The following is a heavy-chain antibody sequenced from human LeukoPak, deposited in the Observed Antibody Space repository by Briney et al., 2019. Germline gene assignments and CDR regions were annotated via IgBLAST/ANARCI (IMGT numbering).Heavy chain of an antibody. CDR2: ISGSRGSGGST. Sequence: PGGSLRLSCAASGFTFSSYAMSWVRQAPGKGLEWVSLISGSRGSGGSTYYADSVKGRFTISRDNSKNTLYLQMNSLRAEDTAVYYCASAMVRGVAYYYYYGLDVWGQGTTVTVSS. V-gene: IGHV3-23*01. D-gene: IGHD3-10*01. CDR1: GFTFSSYA. J-gene: IGHJ6*02. CDR3: ASAMVRGVAYYYYYGLDV.